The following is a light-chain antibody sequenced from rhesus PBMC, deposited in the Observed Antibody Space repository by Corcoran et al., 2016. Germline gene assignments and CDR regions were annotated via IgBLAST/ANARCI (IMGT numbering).Light chain of an antibody. J-gene: IGKJ2*01. CDR3: QRNCDLYS. Sequence: TVVTQSPATLSLSPGERATLSCRASQSIGSYLAWYHQKQGQAPGLLIYGASSRALGTPERFSGSGSGTDLTLTISSLEPEDVGVYYCQRNCDLYSFGQGTKVEIK. V-gene: IGKV3-24*04. CDR2: GAS. CDR1: QSIGSY.